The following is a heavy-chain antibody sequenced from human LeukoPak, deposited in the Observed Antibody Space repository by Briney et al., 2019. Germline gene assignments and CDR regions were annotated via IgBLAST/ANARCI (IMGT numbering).Heavy chain of an antibody. CDR3: ARHLWFGGYYYYMDV. CDR2: IYHSGSA. CDR1: GYSISSGYY. D-gene: IGHD3-10*01. V-gene: IGHV4-38-2*02. Sequence: SETLSLTCTVSGYSISSGYYWGWIRQPPGKGLEWIGSIYHSGSAYYNPSLKSRVTISVDTSKNQFSLKLSSVTAADTAVYYCARHLWFGGYYYYMDVWGKGTTVTISS. J-gene: IGHJ6*03.